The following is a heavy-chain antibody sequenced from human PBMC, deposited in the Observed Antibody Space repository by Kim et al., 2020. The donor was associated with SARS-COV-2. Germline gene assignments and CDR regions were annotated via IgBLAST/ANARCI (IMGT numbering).Heavy chain of an antibody. Sequence: STSDAQKCPGRVTMTRDTSTSTVYMELSSLRSEDTAVYYCARDHSWSFDYWGQGTLVTVSS. D-gene: IGHD6-13*01. CDR3: ARDHSWSFDY. V-gene: IGHV1-46*01. J-gene: IGHJ4*02. CDR2: ST.